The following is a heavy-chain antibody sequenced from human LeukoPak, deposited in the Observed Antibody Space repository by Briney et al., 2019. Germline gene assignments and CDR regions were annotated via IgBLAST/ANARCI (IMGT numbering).Heavy chain of an antibody. CDR1: GFTFSSYA. V-gene: IGHV3-23*01. CDR3: VKEIFRNGFHGLDV. D-gene: IGHD5-24*01. J-gene: IGHJ6*02. Sequence: GGSLRLSCAASGFTFSSYAMSWVRQAPGRGLAWVSGIGDKNSRTYYADSVRGRFTISRDNSRNILYLQMNSLRAEDTAVYYCVKEIFRNGFHGLDVWGQGTTVTVSS. CDR2: IGDKNSRT.